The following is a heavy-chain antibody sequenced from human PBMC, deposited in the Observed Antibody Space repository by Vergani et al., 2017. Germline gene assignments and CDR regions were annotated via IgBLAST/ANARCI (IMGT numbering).Heavy chain of an antibody. Sequence: QVQLQESGPGLVKPSETLSLTCAVSGYSISSGYYWGWIRQPPGKGLEWIGRIYHNGSTYYNPSLKSRVTISVDTSKNQFSLKLSSVTAADTAVYYCARTTYGSGSYYGVAWGQGTLVTVSS. CDR3: ARTTYGSGSYYGVA. V-gene: IGHV4-38-2*01. CDR2: IYHNGST. CDR1: GYSISSGYY. D-gene: IGHD3-10*01. J-gene: IGHJ5*02.